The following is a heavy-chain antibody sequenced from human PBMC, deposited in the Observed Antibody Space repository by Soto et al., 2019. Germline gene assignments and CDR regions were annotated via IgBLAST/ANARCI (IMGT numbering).Heavy chain of an antibody. CDR3: AKDYLSWELDFDS. CDR2: VSYDGNNK. V-gene: IGHV3-30*18. Sequence: QVQLVESGGGEVQPGRSLRLSCAASGFTFSSYGMHWVRQAPGKGLEWVAVVSYDGNNKYYADSVKGRFTISRDNSKNTLYLQMNSLRAEDTAVYYCAKDYLSWELDFDSWGQGTLVTVSS. CDR1: GFTFSSYG. D-gene: IGHD1-26*01. J-gene: IGHJ4*02.